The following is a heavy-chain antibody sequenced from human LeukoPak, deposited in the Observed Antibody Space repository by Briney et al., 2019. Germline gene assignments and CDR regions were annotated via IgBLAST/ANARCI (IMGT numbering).Heavy chain of an antibody. CDR1: GGSISRGGYD. CDR3: ARTEAARLLYDAFDI. Sequence: PSETLSLTCTVSGGSISRGGYDWSWIRQHPGKGLEWSGYIYYSGSTYYNPSLKSRVTISVDTSKHQFSLKLRSVTAADTAVYYCARTEAARLLYDAFDIWGQGTMVTVSS. CDR2: IYYSGST. D-gene: IGHD6-6*01. J-gene: IGHJ3*02. V-gene: IGHV4-31*03.